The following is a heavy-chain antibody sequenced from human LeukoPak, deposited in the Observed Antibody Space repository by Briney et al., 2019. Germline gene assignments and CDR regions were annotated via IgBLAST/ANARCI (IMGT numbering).Heavy chain of an antibody. D-gene: IGHD6-19*01. Sequence: GGSLRLSCAASGFTFSSYAMSWVRQAPGKGLEWVSAISGSGGSTYYADSVKGRFTISRDNSKNTLYLQMNSLRAEDTAVYYCATHGGPLYRSGWYVGYWGQGTLVTVSS. V-gene: IGHV3-23*01. CDR2: ISGSGGST. J-gene: IGHJ4*02. CDR1: GFTFSSYA. CDR3: ATHGGPLYRSGWYVGY.